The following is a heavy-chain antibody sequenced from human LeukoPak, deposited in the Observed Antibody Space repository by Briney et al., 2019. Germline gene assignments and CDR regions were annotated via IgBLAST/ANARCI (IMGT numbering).Heavy chain of an antibody. CDR3: AKLLGYQLLQDF. Sequence: GGSLRLSCAASGFTFSSYAMRWVRQAPGKGLVWVSRINSDGSTTSYADSVKGRFTISRDNAKNTLYLQMNSLRAEDTAVYYCAKLLGYQLLQDFWGPGTLVTVSS. V-gene: IGHV3-74*01. CDR1: GFTFSSYA. CDR2: INSDGSTT. J-gene: IGHJ4*02. D-gene: IGHD2-2*01.